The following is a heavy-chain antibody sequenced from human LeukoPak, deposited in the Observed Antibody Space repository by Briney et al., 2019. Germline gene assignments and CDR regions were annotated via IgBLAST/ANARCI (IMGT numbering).Heavy chain of an antibody. CDR2: IYHSGST. V-gene: IGHV4-30-2*01. CDR1: GGSISSGGYS. Sequence: PSETLSLTCAVSGGSISSGGYSWSWIRQPPGKGLEWIGYIYHSGSTYYNPSLKSRVTISVDRSKNQFSLKLSSVTAADTAVYYCARVERARWLLTVGAFDIWGQGTMVTVSS. CDR3: ARVERARWLLTVGAFDI. J-gene: IGHJ3*02. D-gene: IGHD3-22*01.